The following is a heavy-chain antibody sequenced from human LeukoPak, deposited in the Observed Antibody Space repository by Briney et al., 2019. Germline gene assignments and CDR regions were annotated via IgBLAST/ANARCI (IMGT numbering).Heavy chain of an antibody. D-gene: IGHD5-18*01. V-gene: IGHV4-34*01. Sequence: SETLSLTCAVYGGSFSGYYRSWIRQPPGKGLEWIGEINHSGSTNYNPSLKSRVTISVDTSKNQFSLKLSSVTAADTAVYYCAYRYDFWVDGFDYWGQGTLVTVSS. CDR2: INHSGST. CDR3: AYRYDFWVDGFDY. CDR1: GGSFSGYY. J-gene: IGHJ4*02.